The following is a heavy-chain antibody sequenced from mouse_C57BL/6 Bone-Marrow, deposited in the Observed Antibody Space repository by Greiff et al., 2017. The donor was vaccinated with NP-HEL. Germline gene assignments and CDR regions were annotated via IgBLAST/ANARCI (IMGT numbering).Heavy chain of an antibody. D-gene: IGHD2-4*01. V-gene: IGHV5-6*01. CDR1: GFTFSSYG. J-gene: IGHJ3*01. Sequence: EVQLVESGGDLVKPGGSLKLSCAASGFTFSSYGMSWVRQTPDKRLEWVATISSGGSYTYYPDSVKGRFTISRDNAKNTLYLQMSSLKSEDTAMFYCARGYDYEGCVYWGHGTLGTVSA. CDR3: ARGYDYEGCVY. CDR2: ISSGGSYT.